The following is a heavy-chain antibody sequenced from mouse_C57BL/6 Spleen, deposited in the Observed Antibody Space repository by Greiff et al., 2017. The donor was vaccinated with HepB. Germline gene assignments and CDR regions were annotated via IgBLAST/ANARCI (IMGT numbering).Heavy chain of an antibody. J-gene: IGHJ3*01. D-gene: IGHD2-4*01. V-gene: IGHV1-18*01. CDR3: ARGGYEYDGSGFAY. CDR2: INPNNGGT. CDR1: GYTFTDYN. Sequence: VQLQQSGPELVKPGASVKIPCKASGYTFTDYNMDWVKQSHGKSLEWIGDINPNNGGTIYNQKFKGKATLTVDKSSSTAYMELRSLTSEDTAVYYCARGGYEYDGSGFAYWGQGTLVTVSA.